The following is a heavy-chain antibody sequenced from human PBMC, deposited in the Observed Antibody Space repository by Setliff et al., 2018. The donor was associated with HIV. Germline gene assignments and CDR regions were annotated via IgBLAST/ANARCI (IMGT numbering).Heavy chain of an antibody. CDR2: INHSGST. D-gene: IGHD5-12*01. CDR3: ARQMPIPGIAITPVDY. CDR1: GGSFSGYY. Sequence: PSETLSLTCAVYGGSFSGYYWSWIRQPPGKGLEWIGEINHSGSTNYNPSLKSRVTISVDTSKSQFSLTLISVTAADTAVYYCARQMPIPGIAITPVDYWGQGALVTVSS. V-gene: IGHV4-34*01. J-gene: IGHJ4*02.